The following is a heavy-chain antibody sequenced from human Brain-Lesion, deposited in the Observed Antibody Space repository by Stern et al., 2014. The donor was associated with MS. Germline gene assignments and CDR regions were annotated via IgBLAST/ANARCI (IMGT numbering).Heavy chain of an antibody. V-gene: IGHV4-39*01. CDR2: IYYSGLT. J-gene: IGHJ4*02. CDR1: GGSISSSTYY. CDR3: ARHDSVPRPSQLYSARDRGPGYFDY. Sequence: VQLVESGPGLVKPSETLSLTCTVSGGSISSSTYYWAWIRQPPGKGLEWIGHIYYSGLTYYNPSLKSRVTISVDMSKNQFSLKLSSVTAADTAIYYCARHDSVPRPSQLYSARDRGPGYFDYWGQGTLVTVSS. D-gene: IGHD1-26*01.